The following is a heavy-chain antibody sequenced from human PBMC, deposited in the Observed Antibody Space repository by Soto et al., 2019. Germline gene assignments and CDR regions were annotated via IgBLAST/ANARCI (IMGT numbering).Heavy chain of an antibody. CDR3: AKLLPYYYYGMDV. J-gene: IGHJ6*02. D-gene: IGHD2-15*01. CDR1: GYTFTSYA. Sequence: ASVKVSCKASGYTFTSYAMHGVHQSPGQRLEWMGWINAGNGNTKYSQKFQGRVTITRDTSASTAYMELNSLRAEDTAVYYCAKLLPYYYYGMDVWGQGTTVTVSS. V-gene: IGHV1-3*01. CDR2: INAGNGNT.